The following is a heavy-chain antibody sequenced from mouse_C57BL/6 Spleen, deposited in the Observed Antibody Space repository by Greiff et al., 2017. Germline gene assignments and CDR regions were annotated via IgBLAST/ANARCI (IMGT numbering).Heavy chain of an antibody. CDR2: IHPNSGST. J-gene: IGHJ1*03. Sequence: VQLQQPGAELVKPGASVKLSCKASGYTFTSYWMHWVKQRPGQGLEWIGMIHPNSGSTNYNEKFKSKATLTVDQSSSTAYMQLSSLTCEDSAVYYCARGGYGSSPRYFDVWGTGTTVTVSS. CDR3: ARGGYGSSPRYFDV. CDR1: GYTFTSYW. V-gene: IGHV1-64*01. D-gene: IGHD1-1*01.